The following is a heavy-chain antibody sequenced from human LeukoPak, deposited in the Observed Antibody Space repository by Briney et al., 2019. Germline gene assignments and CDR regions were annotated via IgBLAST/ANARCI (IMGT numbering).Heavy chain of an antibody. CDR1: GFTFSSYA. V-gene: IGHV3-64*01. D-gene: IGHD3-10*01. CDR2: VSSYGHNT. J-gene: IGHJ4*02. Sequence: GGSLRLSCAASGFTFSSYAMHWVRQAPGKGLEYVSGVSSYGHNTYYAKSVKGRFTISRDNSKNTLYLQMGSLRAEDMAVYYCAGGSGTYSPDYWGQGTLVTVSS. CDR3: AGGSGTYSPDY.